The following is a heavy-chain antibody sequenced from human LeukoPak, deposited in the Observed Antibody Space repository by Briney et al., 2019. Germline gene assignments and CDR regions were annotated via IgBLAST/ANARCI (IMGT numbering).Heavy chain of an antibody. D-gene: IGHD3-9*01. J-gene: IGHJ4*02. CDR2: IYHSGST. V-gene: IGHV4-38-2*02. CDR3: ARDPIDY. Sequence: PSETLSLTCTVSGYSISSGYYWGWIRQPPGKGLEWIGSIYHSGSTYYNPSLKSRVTISVDTSKNQFSLKLSSVTAADTAVYYCARDPIDYWGQGTLVTVSS. CDR1: GYSISSGYY.